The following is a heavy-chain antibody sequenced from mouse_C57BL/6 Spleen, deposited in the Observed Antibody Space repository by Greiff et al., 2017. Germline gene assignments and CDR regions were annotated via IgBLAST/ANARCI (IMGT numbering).Heavy chain of an antibody. Sequence: QVQLQQSGAELVKPGASVKISCKASGYAFSSYWMNWVKQRPGKGLEWIGQIYPGDGDTNYNGKFKGKATLTADKSSSTAYMQLSSLTSEDSAVYFCARSPYDYYFDYWGQSTTLTVSS. J-gene: IGHJ2*01. CDR1: GYAFSSYW. CDR3: ARSPYDYYFDY. D-gene: IGHD2-4*01. V-gene: IGHV1-80*01. CDR2: IYPGDGDT.